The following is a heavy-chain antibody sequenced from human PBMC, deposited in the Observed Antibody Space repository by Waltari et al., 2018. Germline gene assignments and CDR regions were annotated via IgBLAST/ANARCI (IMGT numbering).Heavy chain of an antibody. CDR2: ISGNGYSR. D-gene: IGHD2-15*01. Sequence: EAQLSESGGCLVQPGGSLRLSCAASGFTFRNYAMNWVRQTPGRGLEWVAGISGNGYSRYYADSVKGRFTISRDNSKNTVYVEMNNLRAEDTAVYYCARGAGMWDKVVVVAAIFFFDYWGQGALVTVSS. CDR1: GFTFRNYA. V-gene: IGHV3-23*01. CDR3: ARGAGMWDKVVVVAAIFFFDY. J-gene: IGHJ4*02.